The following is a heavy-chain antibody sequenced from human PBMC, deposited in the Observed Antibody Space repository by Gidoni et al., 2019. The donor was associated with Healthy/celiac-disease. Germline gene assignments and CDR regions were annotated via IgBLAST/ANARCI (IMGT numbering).Heavy chain of an antibody. J-gene: IGHJ3*02. D-gene: IGHD6-13*01. V-gene: IGHV4-34*01. CDR2: INHSGST. CDR1: GGSFSGYY. Sequence: QVQLQQRGAGLLTPSEPLSLTCAVSGGSFSGYYWSWIRQPPGKGLEWIGEINHSGSTNYNPSLKSRVTISGDTSKNQFSLKLSSVTAADTAVYYCARKGIAAAPGAFDIWGQGTMVTVSS. CDR3: ARKGIAAAPGAFDI.